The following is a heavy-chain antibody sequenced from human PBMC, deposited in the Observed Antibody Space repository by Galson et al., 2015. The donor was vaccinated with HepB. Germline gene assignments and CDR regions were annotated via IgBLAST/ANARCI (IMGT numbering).Heavy chain of an antibody. V-gene: IGHV3-53*01. Sequence: SLRLSCAASGFTVSSNYMSWVRQAPGKGLEWVSVIYSDGNTYYADSVKGRFTISRDNSKNTLYLQMNSLRAEDTAVYYCARSLHYDFWGQGTLVTVSS. D-gene: IGHD3-3*01. J-gene: IGHJ4*02. CDR1: GFTVSSNY. CDR2: IYSDGNT. CDR3: ARSLHYDF.